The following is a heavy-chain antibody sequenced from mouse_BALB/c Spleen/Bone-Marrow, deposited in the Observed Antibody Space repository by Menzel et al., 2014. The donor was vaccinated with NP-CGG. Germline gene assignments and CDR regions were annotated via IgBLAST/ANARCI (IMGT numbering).Heavy chain of an antibody. CDR1: GYTFSSYW. J-gene: IGHJ1*01. D-gene: IGHD1-1*01. CDR3: AREDGLWYFDV. V-gene: IGHV1-9*01. Sequence: VQLQESGAELMKPGASVKISCKATGYTFSSYWIGWVKQRPGHGLEWIGEILPGSGSTNYNEKSKGKATFTADTSSNTAYMQLSSLTSEDSAVYYCAREDGLWYFDVWGAGTTVTVSS. CDR2: ILPGSGST.